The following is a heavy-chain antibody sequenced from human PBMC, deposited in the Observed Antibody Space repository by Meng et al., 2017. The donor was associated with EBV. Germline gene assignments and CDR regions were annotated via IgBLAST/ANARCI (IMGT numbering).Heavy chain of an antibody. D-gene: IGHD1/OR15-1a*01. CDR3: VRELVGGTFDY. J-gene: IGHJ4*02. CDR1: GYTFTSYY. CDR2: IIPAGGNT. Sequence: QVRLLRSGAEVKKPGASVKVSCKASGYTFTSYYLDWVRQAPGQGLEWMGIIIPAGGNTNYAQKFRGRFTMTRDTSTSTVYMDLSILTSEDTAVYYCVRELVGGTFDYWGQGTLVTVSS. V-gene: IGHV1-46*01.